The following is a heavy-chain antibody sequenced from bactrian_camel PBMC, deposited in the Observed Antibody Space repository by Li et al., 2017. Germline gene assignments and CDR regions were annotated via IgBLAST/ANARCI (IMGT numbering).Heavy chain of an antibody. D-gene: IGHD8*01. V-gene: IGHV3S53*01. Sequence: HVQLVESGGGSVQPGGSMTLSCAVSGNGDGSGYRCSGWFRQAPGKEREGVAALDPYGTTMYADSVKGRFTISKDNAKNTLYLQMNSLNPDDTAMYYCAADAALNGVDFRRLWSAADSYKFWGQGTQVTVS. J-gene: IGHJ4*01. CDR2: LDPYGTT. CDR1: GNGDGSGY. CDR3: AADAALNGVDFRRLWSAADSYKF.